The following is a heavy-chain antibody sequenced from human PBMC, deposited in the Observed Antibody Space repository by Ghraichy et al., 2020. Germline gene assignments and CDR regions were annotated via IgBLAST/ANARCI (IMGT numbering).Heavy chain of an antibody. Sequence: SETLSLTCAVYGGSFSGYYWSWIRQPPGKGLEWIGEINHSGSTNYNPSLKSRVTISVDTSKNQFSLKLSSVTAADTAVYYCARMKIAEDSSGYTFDYWGQGTLVTVSS. D-gene: IGHD3-22*01. V-gene: IGHV4-34*01. J-gene: IGHJ4*02. CDR3: ARMKIAEDSSGYTFDY. CDR1: GGSFSGYY. CDR2: INHSGST.